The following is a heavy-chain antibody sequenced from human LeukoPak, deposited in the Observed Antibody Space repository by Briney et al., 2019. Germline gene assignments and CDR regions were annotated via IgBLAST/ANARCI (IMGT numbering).Heavy chain of an antibody. CDR1: GFTFSSYA. CDR2: ISGSGGST. Sequence: PGGSLRLSWAASGFTFSSYAMSWFRQAPGKGLEWVSAISGSGGSTYYADSVKGRFTISRDISKNTLYLQMNSLRAEDTAVYYCAKAPPSSYYYYYGMDVWGQGTTVTVSS. J-gene: IGHJ6*02. CDR3: AKAPPSSYYYYYGMDV. D-gene: IGHD6-13*01. V-gene: IGHV3-23*01.